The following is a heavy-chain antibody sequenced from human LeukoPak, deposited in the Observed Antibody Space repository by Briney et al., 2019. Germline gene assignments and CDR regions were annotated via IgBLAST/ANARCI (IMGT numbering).Heavy chain of an antibody. CDR1: GYTFTDY. CDR3: ARDGYSRGNWFDP. CDR2: INPSGGST. D-gene: IGHD5-18*01. Sequence: ASVKVSCKASGYTFTDYIHWVRQAPGQGLEWMGIINPSGGSTSYAQKFQGRVTMTRDMSTSTVYMELSSLRSEDTAVYYCARDGYSRGNWFDPWGQGTLVTVSS. J-gene: IGHJ5*02. V-gene: IGHV1-46*01.